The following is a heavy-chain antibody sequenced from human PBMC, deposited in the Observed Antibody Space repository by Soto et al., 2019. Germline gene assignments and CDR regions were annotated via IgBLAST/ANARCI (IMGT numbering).Heavy chain of an antibody. D-gene: IGHD3-10*01. V-gene: IGHV4-59*08. CDR1: GGSMSAYY. CDR2: IYYSGST. CDR3: ARSAPYASGMAFDY. J-gene: IGHJ4*02. Sequence: PSETLSLTCIVSGGSMSAYYWNWIRQPPGKGLEWIGFIYYSGSTHYNPSLKSRVTISVDMSKNQFSLNLSSVTAADTAVYYCARSAPYASGMAFDYWGQGILVTSPQ.